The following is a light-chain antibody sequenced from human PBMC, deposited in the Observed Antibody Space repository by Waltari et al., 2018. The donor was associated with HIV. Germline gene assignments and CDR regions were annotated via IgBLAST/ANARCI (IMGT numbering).Light chain of an antibody. CDR1: SSNIGSNY. Sequence: SVLTQSPSASGTPGQRVTISCSGSSSNIGSNYVSWYQQLPGTAPNLLIYRNNQRPSGVPDRFSGSKAGTSASLAINGLRSEDDADYYCAAWDDSPYVFGTGTKVTVL. CDR3: AAWDDSPYV. J-gene: IGLJ1*01. V-gene: IGLV1-47*01. CDR2: RNN.